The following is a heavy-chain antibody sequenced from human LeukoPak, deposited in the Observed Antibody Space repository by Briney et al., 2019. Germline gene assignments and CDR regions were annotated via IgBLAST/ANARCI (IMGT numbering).Heavy chain of an antibody. J-gene: IGHJ4*02. D-gene: IGHD6-19*01. CDR2: ISASGGST. V-gene: IGHV3-23*01. Sequence: GGSLRLSCAASGFTFSSHAMTWVRQAPGKGLEWVSTISASGGSTYYADSVRGRFTISRDNSKNALYLQMNSLRAEDTAVYLAVAGMWFDYWGQGTLVTVSS. CDR1: GFTFSSHA. CDR3: VAGMWFDY.